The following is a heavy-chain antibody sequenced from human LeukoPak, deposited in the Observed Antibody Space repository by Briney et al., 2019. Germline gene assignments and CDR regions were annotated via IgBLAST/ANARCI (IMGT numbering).Heavy chain of an antibody. CDR3: AIRGYSYGHQVDY. Sequence: SETLSLTCTVSGGSISSGGYYWSWIRQHPGKGLEWIGYIYYSGSTYYNPSLKSRVTISIDTSKNQFSLKLSSVTAADTAVYYCAIRGYSYGHQVDYWGQGTLVTVSS. CDR2: IYYSGST. CDR1: GGSISSGGYY. D-gene: IGHD5-18*01. J-gene: IGHJ4*02. V-gene: IGHV4-31*03.